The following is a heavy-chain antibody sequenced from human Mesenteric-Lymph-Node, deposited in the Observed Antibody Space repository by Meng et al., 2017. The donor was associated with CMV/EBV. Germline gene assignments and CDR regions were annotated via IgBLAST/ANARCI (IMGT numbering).Heavy chain of an antibody. Sequence: GYTFTSYGISWVRQAPGQGLEWMGWISAYDGNTNYAQELQGRVTMTTDTSTSTAYMELRSLRSDDTAVYYCARVVSGSYYEFYYFDYWGQGTLVTVSS. J-gene: IGHJ4*02. CDR3: ARVVSGSYYEFYYFDY. CDR1: GYTFTSYG. D-gene: IGHD1-26*01. V-gene: IGHV1-18*04. CDR2: ISAYDGNT.